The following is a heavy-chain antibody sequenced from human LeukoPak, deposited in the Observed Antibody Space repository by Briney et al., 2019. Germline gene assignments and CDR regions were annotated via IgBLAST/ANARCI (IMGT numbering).Heavy chain of an antibody. V-gene: IGHV1-8*01. CDR2: MNPNSGNT. D-gene: IGHD3-3*01. Sequence: ASVKVSCKASGYTFTSYDINWVRQATGQGLEWMGWMNPNSGNTGYAQKFQGRVTMTTDTSTSTAYMELRSLRSDDTAVYYCARDPYYDFWSGYVNWFDLWGQGTLVTVSS. CDR3: ARDPYYDFWSGYVNWFDL. J-gene: IGHJ5*02. CDR1: GYTFTSYD.